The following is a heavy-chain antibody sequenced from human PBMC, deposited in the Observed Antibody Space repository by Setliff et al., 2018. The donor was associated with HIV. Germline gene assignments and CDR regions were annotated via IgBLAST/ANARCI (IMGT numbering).Heavy chain of an antibody. CDR3: ARALDFLTEQLNWFFPL. D-gene: IGHD3-9*01. CDR1: GYSFTSYW. CDR2: TYPGDSDT. V-gene: IGHV5-51*01. J-gene: IGHJ2*01. Sequence: GESLKISCKGSGYSFTSYWIGWVRQMPGKGLEWMGITYPGDSDTRYSPSFQGQVTISADKSISTAYLQWSSLKASDTAIYYCARALDFLTEQLNWFFPLWGRGTLVTVSS.